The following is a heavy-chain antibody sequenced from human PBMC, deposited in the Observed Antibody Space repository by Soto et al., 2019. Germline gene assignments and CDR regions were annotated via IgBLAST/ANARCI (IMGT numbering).Heavy chain of an antibody. V-gene: IGHV4-34*01. J-gene: IGHJ5*02. CDR1: GGSFSGYS. CDR2: INHSITT. D-gene: IGHD3-3*01. CDR3: GKSTRGSSKSYYTPGSAP. Sequence: SETLSLTCAVYGGSFSGYSWTWIRQPPGRGLEWIGEINHSITTNYNPSLKSRVTISVDTSKNQFSLKLSSVTAADTAVYYCGKSTRGSSKSYYTPGSAPGAQKPLSPVS.